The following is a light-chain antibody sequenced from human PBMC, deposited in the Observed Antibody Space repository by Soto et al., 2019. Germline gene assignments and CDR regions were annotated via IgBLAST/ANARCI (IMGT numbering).Light chain of an antibody. CDR3: LQYSTFWT. V-gene: IGKV1-5*03. Sequence: DIQMTQSPSTLSAFVGDRVTITCRASQSINSWLAWYQQKPGKAPKLLIYKASSLESGVPSRFSGSGSGTEFTLTISSLQPGDFATYYCLQYSTFWTFGQGTKVEIK. J-gene: IGKJ1*01. CDR1: QSINSW. CDR2: KAS.